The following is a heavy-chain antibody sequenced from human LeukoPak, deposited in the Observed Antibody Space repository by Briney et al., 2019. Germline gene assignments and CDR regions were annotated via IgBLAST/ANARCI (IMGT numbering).Heavy chain of an antibody. CDR1: GYTFTSYD. CDR2: MNPNSGNT. Sequence: ASAKVSCKASGYTFTSYDINWVRQATGQGLEWMGWMNPNSGNTGYAQKFQGRVTITRNTSISTAYMELSSLRSEDTAVYYCARGGVVPAAIGAFDIWGQGTMVTVSS. J-gene: IGHJ3*02. V-gene: IGHV1-8*03. CDR3: ARGGVVPAAIGAFDI. D-gene: IGHD2-2*02.